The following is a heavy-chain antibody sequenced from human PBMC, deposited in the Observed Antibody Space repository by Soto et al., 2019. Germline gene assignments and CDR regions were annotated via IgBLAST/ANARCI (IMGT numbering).Heavy chain of an antibody. J-gene: IGHJ4*02. CDR1: GFTFSSYG. Sequence: HPGGSLRLSCAASGFTFSSYGMHWVRQAPGKGLEWVAVISYDGSNKYYADSVKGRFTISRDNSKNTLYLQMNSLRAEDTAVHYCAKGKNTMVRGVEDYWGQGTLVTVSS. CDR3: AKGKNTMVRGVEDY. V-gene: IGHV3-30*18. D-gene: IGHD3-10*01. CDR2: ISYDGSNK.